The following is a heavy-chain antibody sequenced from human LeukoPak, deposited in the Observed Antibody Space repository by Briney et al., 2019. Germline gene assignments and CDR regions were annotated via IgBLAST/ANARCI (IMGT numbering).Heavy chain of an antibody. D-gene: IGHD2-2*01. Sequence: SVKVSCKAAGYTFSRYGITWVRQAPGQGREGMGWMSSSNDNTNYAQKFQGRVTMTRDTSTSTVYQELSSLRSEDKAVYCCAREDHIVVVPAAMRNWFDPWGQGTLVTVSS. V-gene: IGHV1-18*01. CDR3: AREDHIVVVPAAMRNWFDP. CDR2: MSSSNDNT. J-gene: IGHJ5*02. CDR1: GYTFSRYG.